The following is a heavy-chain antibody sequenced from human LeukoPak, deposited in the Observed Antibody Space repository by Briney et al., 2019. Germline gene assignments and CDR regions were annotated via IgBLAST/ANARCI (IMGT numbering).Heavy chain of an antibody. CDR2: ISGSGGST. Sequence: GGSLRLSCAASGFTFSSYAMSWVRQAPGKGLEWVSAISGSGGSTYYADSVKGRFTISRDNSKNTLYLQMNSLRAEDTAVYYCARGPRYGSSDYPNYGMDVWGQGTTVTVSS. CDR3: ARGPRYGSSDYPNYGMDV. V-gene: IGHV3-23*01. D-gene: IGHD3-22*01. CDR1: GFTFSSYA. J-gene: IGHJ6*02.